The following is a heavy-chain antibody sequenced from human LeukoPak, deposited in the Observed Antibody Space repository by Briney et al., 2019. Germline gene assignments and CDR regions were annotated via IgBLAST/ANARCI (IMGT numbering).Heavy chain of an antibody. D-gene: IGHD3-10*01. V-gene: IGHV3-53*04. J-gene: IGHJ1*01. CDR1: GFTASSNY. CDR2: IYSDDRT. CDR3: ARVYVRYYYGSGSPTPFAEYFQH. Sequence: GGSLRLSCAASGFTASSNYMSWVRQAPGKGLEWVSVIYSDDRTYYADTVKGRFTISRHTSKKTLYLQMNSLRAEDTAVYYCARVYVRYYYGSGSPTPFAEYFQHWGQGTLVTVSS.